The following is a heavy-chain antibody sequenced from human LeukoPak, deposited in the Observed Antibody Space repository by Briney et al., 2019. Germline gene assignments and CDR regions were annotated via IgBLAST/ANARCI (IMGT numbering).Heavy chain of an antibody. CDR2: FDPEDGKT. CDR3: ATGYLVTAGLMDV. CDR1: GYTLTELS. J-gene: IGHJ6*02. V-gene: IGHV1-24*01. Sequence: ASVKVSCKVSGYTLTELSMFWVRQAPGRGLEWMGSFDPEDGKTVYAQKFQGRVTMTEDTSTDTAYMELSSLRSEDTAVYYCATGYLVTAGLMDVWGQGTTVTVSS. D-gene: IGHD6-13*01.